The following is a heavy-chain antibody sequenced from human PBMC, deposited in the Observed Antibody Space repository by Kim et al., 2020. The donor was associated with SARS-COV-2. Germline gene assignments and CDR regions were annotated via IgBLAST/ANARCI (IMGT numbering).Heavy chain of an antibody. CDR2: IWYDGSNK. V-gene: IGHV3-33*01. CDR3: ARDIPSLRNWFDRDAFDI. D-gene: IGHD3-10*01. Sequence: SLRLSCAASGFTFSSYVMHWVRQAPGKGLEWVAVIWYDGSNKYYADSVKGRFTISRDNSKNTLSLQMNSLSAEDTAVYYCARDIPSLRNWFDRDAFDIWGQGTMVTVSS. CDR1: GFTFSSYV. J-gene: IGHJ3*02.